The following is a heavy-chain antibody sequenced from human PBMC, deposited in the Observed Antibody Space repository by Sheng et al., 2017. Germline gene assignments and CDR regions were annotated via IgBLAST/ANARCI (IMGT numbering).Heavy chain of an antibody. V-gene: IGHV4-38-2*01. Sequence: QVQLQESGPGLVKPSETLSLTCAVSGYSISSGYYWGWIRQPPGKGLEWIGSIYHSGSTYYNPSLKSRVTISVDTSKNQFSLKLSSVTAADTAVYYCARVFGLSGEQPGDDYWGQGTLGHRLL. CDR2: IYHSGST. D-gene: IGHD3-9*01. CDR1: GYSISSGYY. CDR3: ARVFGLSGEQPGDDY. J-gene: IGHJ4*02.